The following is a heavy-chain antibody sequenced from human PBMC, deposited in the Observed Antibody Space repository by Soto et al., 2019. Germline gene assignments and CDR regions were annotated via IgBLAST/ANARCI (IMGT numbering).Heavy chain of an antibody. J-gene: IGHJ4*02. D-gene: IGHD1-26*01. CDR3: ARDGCSGSYGHVDY. CDR1: GFTFRSYS. CDR2: ISSSSSTI. Sequence: EVQLVESGGGWVQPGGSLRLSCAASGFTFRSYSMNWVRQAPGKGMEWVSYISSSSSTIYYEESVKGRCTISRDNAKNSLYLQMNSLRDEDTAVDYCARDGCSGSYGHVDYWGQGTLVTVSS. V-gene: IGHV3-48*02.